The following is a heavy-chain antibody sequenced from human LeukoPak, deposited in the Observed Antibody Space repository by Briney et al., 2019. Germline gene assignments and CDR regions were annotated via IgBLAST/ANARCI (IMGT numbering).Heavy chain of an antibody. V-gene: IGHV4-30-2*01. CDR3: ARAHPDWPPDF. CDR1: GGSISSGGYY. CDR2: IYHSGST. Sequence: PSQTLSLTCTVSGGSISSGGYYWSWIRQPPGKGLEWIGYIYHSGSTYYNPSLKSRVTISVDTSNNQFSLRLTSVTAADTAVYFCARAHPDWPPDFWGQGTLVTVSP. J-gene: IGHJ4*02. D-gene: IGHD3-9*01.